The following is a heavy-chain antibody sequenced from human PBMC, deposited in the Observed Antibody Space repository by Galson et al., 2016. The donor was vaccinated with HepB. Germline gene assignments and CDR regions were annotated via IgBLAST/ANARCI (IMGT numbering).Heavy chain of an antibody. CDR2: ISYDGSNE. V-gene: IGHV3-30*18. CDR3: AKTPRILRYFDWISGLDY. CDR1: GFTFSSYG. Sequence: SLRLSCAASGFTFSSYGMHWVRQAPGKGLEWVAVISYDGSNEYYGDSVKGRFTISRDNSKSTLYLQMNNVTTEDTAVYYCAKTPRILRYFDWISGLDYWGQGTLVIVSS. D-gene: IGHD3-9*01. J-gene: IGHJ4*02.